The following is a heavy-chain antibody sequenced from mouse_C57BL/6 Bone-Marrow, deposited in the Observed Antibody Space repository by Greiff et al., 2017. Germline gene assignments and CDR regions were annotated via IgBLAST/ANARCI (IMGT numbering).Heavy chain of an antibody. CDR1: GYTFTSYW. Sequence: VQLQQPGAELVRPGTSVKLSCKASGYTFTSYWMHWVKQRPGQGLEWIGVIDPSDSYTNYNQKFKGKATLTVDASSSTAYMQLSSLTSEDSAVSYCARPTVVEDYFDYWGQGTTLTDSS. V-gene: IGHV1-59*01. CDR3: ARPTVVEDYFDY. CDR2: IDPSDSYT. J-gene: IGHJ2*01. D-gene: IGHD1-1*01.